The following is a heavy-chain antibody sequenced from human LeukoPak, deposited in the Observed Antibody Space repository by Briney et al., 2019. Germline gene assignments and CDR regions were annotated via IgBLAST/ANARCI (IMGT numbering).Heavy chain of an antibody. V-gene: IGHV4-38-2*02. D-gene: IGHD3-22*01. Sequence: SQTLSLTCTVSGGSISSGYYWGWIRQPPGKGLEWIGSIYHSGSTYYNPSLKSRVTISVDTSKNQFSLKLSSVTAADTAVYYCARDPYYYDSSGYWWGQGTLVTVSS. CDR2: IYHSGST. CDR1: GGSISSGYY. J-gene: IGHJ4*02. CDR3: ARDPYYYDSSGYW.